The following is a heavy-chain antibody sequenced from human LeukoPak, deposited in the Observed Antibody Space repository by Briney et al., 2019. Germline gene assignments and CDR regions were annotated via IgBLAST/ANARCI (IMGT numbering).Heavy chain of an antibody. D-gene: IGHD3-10*01. CDR2: IKQDGREK. J-gene: IGHJ3*02. Sequence: GGSLKLSCTASGFTFSSYWMTWVRQAPGKGLGWVANIKQDGREKNYADSVKGRFTVSRDNARNSLYLQMNSLRAEDTAVYYCARDDTHYYPTALSYYDAFDIWGQGTVVTVSS. V-gene: IGHV3-7*01. CDR1: GFTFSSYW. CDR3: ARDDTHYYPTALSYYDAFDI.